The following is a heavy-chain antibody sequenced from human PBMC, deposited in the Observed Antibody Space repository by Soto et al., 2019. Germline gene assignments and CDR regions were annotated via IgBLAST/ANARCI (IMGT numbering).Heavy chain of an antibody. J-gene: IGHJ4*02. CDR2: ISGSGGST. V-gene: IGHV3-23*01. D-gene: IGHD2-21*02. CDR3: AKGSHIVVVTAILDY. Sequence: PGGSLRLSCAASGFTFISYAMSWVRQAPGKGLEWVSAISGSGGSTYYADSVKGRFTISRDNSKNTLYLQMNSLRAEDTAVYYCAKGSHIVVVTAILDYWGQGTLVTVSS. CDR1: GFTFISYA.